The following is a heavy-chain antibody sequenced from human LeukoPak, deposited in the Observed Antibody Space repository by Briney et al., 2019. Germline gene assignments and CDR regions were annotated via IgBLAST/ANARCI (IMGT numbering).Heavy chain of an antibody. CDR3: AKEIAAIGLPAVDH. CDR2: ISTSSIYI. CDR1: GFTFSKYN. V-gene: IGHV3-21*04. Sequence: GGSLRLSCAASGFTFSKYNMNWVRQAPGKGLEWVSSISTSSIYIYYADSVKGRFTISRDNSKNTLYLQMNSLGAADTAIYYCAKEIAAIGLPAVDHWGQGTLVTVSS. D-gene: IGHD6-13*01. J-gene: IGHJ4*02.